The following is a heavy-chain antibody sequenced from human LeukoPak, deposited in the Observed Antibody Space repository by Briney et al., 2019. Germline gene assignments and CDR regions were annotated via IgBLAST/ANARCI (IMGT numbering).Heavy chain of an antibody. CDR2: INSDGSDT. V-gene: IGHV3-74*01. CDR1: GFTFSSYS. CDR3: ISSSPNFDY. Sequence: GGSLRLSCAASGFTFSSYSMNWVRQAPGKGLVWVSRINSDGSDTRYADSVKGRFTISRDNAKNTLYLQMNSLRVEDTAVYYCISSSPNFDYWGQGTLVTVSS. J-gene: IGHJ4*02.